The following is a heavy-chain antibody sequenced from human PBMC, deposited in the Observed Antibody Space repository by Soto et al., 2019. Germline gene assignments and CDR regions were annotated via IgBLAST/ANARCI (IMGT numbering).Heavy chain of an antibody. Sequence: SETLSLTCTVSGGSVNTAPYHWSWIRQSPRNGLEWIGNIYYTGSTNYNPSFESRVAISLDTSNNQFSLRLTSLTAADTAVYFCARDHHSYYDTSGYYPYVDFWGQGTLVTVSS. CDR1: GGSVNTAPYH. CDR3: ARDHHSYYDTSGYYPYVDF. D-gene: IGHD3-22*01. V-gene: IGHV4-61*01. J-gene: IGHJ4*02. CDR2: IYYTGST.